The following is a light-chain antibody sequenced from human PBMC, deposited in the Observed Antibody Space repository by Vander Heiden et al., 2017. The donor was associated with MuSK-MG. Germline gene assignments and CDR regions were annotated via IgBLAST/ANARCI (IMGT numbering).Light chain of an antibody. CDR2: DVS. Sequence: QSALTQPASVSGSPGQSITISCTGPHSDVGGYNYVSWYQQHPGKVPKVIISDVSNRPSGVSSRFSGSKSGNTASLTISGLQAEDEADYYCISYTSSSTWVFGGGTKLTVL. CDR1: HSDVGGYNY. J-gene: IGLJ3*02. V-gene: IGLV2-14*01. CDR3: ISYTSSSTWV.